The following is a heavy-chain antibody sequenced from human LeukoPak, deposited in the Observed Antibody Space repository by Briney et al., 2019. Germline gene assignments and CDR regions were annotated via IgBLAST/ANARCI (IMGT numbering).Heavy chain of an antibody. Sequence: ASVKVSCKVSGYTLTELSMHWVRQAPGKGLEWMGGFDPEEGEAIYAQTFQGRVTMTEDTSTDTAYMELSSLRSGDTAVYYCASTRIPMLRGPFDPWGQGTLVTVFS. CDR3: ASTRIPMLRGPFDP. V-gene: IGHV1-24*01. CDR2: FDPEEGEA. CDR1: GYTLTELS. J-gene: IGHJ5*02. D-gene: IGHD3-10*01.